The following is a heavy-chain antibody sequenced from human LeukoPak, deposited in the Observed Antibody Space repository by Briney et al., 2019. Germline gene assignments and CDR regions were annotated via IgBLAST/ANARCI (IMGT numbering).Heavy chain of an antibody. V-gene: IGHV3-23*01. CDR2: ISADGAST. J-gene: IGHJ4*02. CDR3: AKGGHYTYFEY. CDR1: GLTFRNYA. Sequence: AGGALRPSCAASGLTFRNYAMTWVRQAPGKGLEWVSTISADGASTFYADSVRGRFTISRDNSENTLYLQMDSLRAEDTAVYYCAKGGHYTYFEYWGQGTLVTVSS. D-gene: IGHD3-3*01.